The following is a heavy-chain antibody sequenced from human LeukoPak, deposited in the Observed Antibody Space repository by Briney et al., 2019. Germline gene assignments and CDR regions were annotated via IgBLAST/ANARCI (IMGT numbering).Heavy chain of an antibody. D-gene: IGHD1-26*01. V-gene: IGHV1-2*02. J-gene: IGHJ4*02. Sequence: ASVKVSCKASGYTFSGYYMHWVRQAPGQGLEWMGWINPNSGVTNYAQKFQGRVTMTRDTSISTAYMELISLSSDDTALYYCAREGRDYPGIFDYWGQGTLVTVSS. CDR2: INPNSGVT. CDR1: GYTFSGYY. CDR3: AREGRDYPGIFDY.